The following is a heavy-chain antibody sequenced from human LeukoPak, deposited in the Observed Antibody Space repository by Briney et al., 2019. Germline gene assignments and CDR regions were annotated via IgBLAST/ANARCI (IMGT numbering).Heavy chain of an antibody. Sequence: ASVKVSCKASGGTFSSYAISWVRQAPGQGLEWMGIINPSGGSTSYAQKFQGRVTMTRDTSTSTVYMELSSLRSEDTAVYYCARVASDSSGYYPDYWGQGTLVTVSS. D-gene: IGHD3-22*01. V-gene: IGHV1-46*01. CDR1: GGTFSSYA. CDR3: ARVASDSSGYYPDY. CDR2: INPSGGST. J-gene: IGHJ4*02.